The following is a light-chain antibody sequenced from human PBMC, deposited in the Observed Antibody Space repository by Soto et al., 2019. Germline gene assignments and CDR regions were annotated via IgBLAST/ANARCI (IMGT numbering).Light chain of an antibody. Sequence: EIVLTQSPGTVSLSPGERATLSCRASQYVSSSFLAWYQQKPGQAPRLLIYGASSRATGIPDRFSGSGSGTDFTLTISRLEPEDFAVYYCQQYGSSPRTFGQGTKVEIK. V-gene: IGKV3-20*01. CDR3: QQYGSSPRT. J-gene: IGKJ1*01. CDR2: GAS. CDR1: QYVSSSF.